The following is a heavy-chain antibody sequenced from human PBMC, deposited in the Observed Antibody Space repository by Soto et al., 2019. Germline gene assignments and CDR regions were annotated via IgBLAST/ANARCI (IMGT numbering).Heavy chain of an antibody. V-gene: IGHV5-51*01. D-gene: IGHD3-22*01. Sequence: PGESLKISCKGSGYSFTSYWIGWVRQMPGKGLEWMGIIYPGDSDTRYSPSFQGQVTISADKSISTAYLQWSSLKASDTAMYYCASLPYDCSDINWFDPWGQGTLVTVSS. CDR3: ASLPYDCSDINWFDP. CDR2: IYPGDSDT. CDR1: GYSFTSYW. J-gene: IGHJ5*02.